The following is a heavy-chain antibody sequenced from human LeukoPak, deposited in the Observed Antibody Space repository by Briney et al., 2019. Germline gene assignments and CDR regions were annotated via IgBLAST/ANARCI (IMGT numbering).Heavy chain of an antibody. J-gene: IGHJ6*03. CDR1: GGSFSGYY. D-gene: IGHD6-13*01. CDR2: INHSGST. CDR3: ATGSGSSWYSYYYYYYMDV. Sequence: PSETLSLTCAVYGGSFSGYYWSWIRQPPGKGLEWIGEINHSGSTNYNPSLKSRVTISVDTSKNQFSLKLSSVTAADTAVYYCATGSGSSWYSYYYYYYMDVWGKGTTVTVSS. V-gene: IGHV4-34*01.